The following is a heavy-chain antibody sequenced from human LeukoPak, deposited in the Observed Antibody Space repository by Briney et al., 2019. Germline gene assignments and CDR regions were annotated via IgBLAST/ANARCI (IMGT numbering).Heavy chain of an antibody. V-gene: IGHV3-66*02. CDR1: GFTVNRNV. Sequence: GGSLRLSCVASGFTVNRNVMSWVRQAPGKGLEWVSLIYSDDRASYADSVKGRFTISRNKSKNTLFLQMSSLKPEDTAIYYCARDLAGFEEPRYYYYMDVWGKGTTVTVSS. CDR3: ARDLAGFEEPRYYYYMDV. CDR2: IYSDDRA. J-gene: IGHJ6*03. D-gene: IGHD1-14*01.